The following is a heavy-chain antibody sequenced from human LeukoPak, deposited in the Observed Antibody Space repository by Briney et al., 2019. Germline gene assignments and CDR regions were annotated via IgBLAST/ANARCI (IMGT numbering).Heavy chain of an antibody. CDR3: ARGGELLLL. CDR1: GGSISSSSYY. CDR2: IYYSGST. V-gene: IGHV4-39*07. D-gene: IGHD1-26*01. Sequence: SETLSLTCTVSGGSISSSSYYWGWIRQPPGKGLEWIGSIYYSGSTYYNPSLKSRVTISVDTSKNQFSLKLSSVTAADTAVYYCARGGELLLLWGQGTLVTVSS. J-gene: IGHJ4*02.